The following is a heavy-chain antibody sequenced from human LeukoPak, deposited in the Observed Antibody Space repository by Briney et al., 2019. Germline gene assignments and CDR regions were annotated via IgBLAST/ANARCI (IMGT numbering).Heavy chain of an antibody. CDR2: MNSDGTVT. Sequence: GGSLGLSCAASGFTLSGYWMHWVRQAPGEGLVWVSRMNSDGTVTTYADSVRGRFTISRDNARNTLYLQMSSLRAEDTAVYYCARYVVASACFDSWGQGAPVTVSS. CDR3: ARYVVASACFDS. CDR1: GFTLSGYW. V-gene: IGHV3-74*01. J-gene: IGHJ4*02. D-gene: IGHD2-21*01.